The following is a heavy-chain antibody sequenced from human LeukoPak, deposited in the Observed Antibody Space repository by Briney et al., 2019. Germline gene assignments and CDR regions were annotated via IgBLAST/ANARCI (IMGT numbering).Heavy chain of an antibody. J-gene: IGHJ4*02. CDR3: AKEVCDGYNSVCY. D-gene: IGHD5-24*01. V-gene: IGHV3-23*01. Sequence: GGSLRLSCAASGFTFSNAWMSWVRQAPGKGLEWVSAISGSGGSTYYADSVKGRFTISRDNSKNTLYLQMNSLRAEDTAVYYCAKEVCDGYNSVCYWGQGTLVTVSS. CDR2: ISGSGGST. CDR1: GFTFSNAW.